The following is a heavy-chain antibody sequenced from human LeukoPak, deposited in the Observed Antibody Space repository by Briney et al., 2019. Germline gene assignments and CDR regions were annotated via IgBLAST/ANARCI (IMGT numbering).Heavy chain of an antibody. CDR3: ARGRIVGATEVNWFDP. V-gene: IGHV3-21*01. CDR1: GFTFSSYS. CDR2: ISSSSYI. D-gene: IGHD1-26*01. J-gene: IGHJ5*02. Sequence: GGSLRLSCAASGFTFSSYSMNWVRQAPGKGLEWVSSISSSSYIYYADSVKGRFTISRDNAKNSLYLQMNSLRAEDTAVYYCARGRIVGATEVNWFDPWGQGTLVTVSS.